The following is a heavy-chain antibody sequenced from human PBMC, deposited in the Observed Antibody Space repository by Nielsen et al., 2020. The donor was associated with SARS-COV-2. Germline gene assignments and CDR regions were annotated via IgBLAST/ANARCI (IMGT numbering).Heavy chain of an antibody. CDR1: GGSVSSGSYS. CDR2: IYHSGST. CDR3: ASDSGNNDAFDI. D-gene: IGHD1/OR15-1a*01. Sequence: SETLSLTCTVSGGSVSSGSYSWSWIRQPPGKGLEWIGYIYHSGSTYYNPSLKSRVTISVDRSKNQFSLKLSSVTAADTAVYYCASDSGNNDAFDIWGQGTMVTVSS. V-gene: IGHV4-30-2*01. J-gene: IGHJ3*02.